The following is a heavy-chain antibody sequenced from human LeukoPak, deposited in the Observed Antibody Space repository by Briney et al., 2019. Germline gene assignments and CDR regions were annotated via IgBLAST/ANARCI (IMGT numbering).Heavy chain of an antibody. CDR2: IYYIGST. Sequence: SETLSLTCTVSGDSISSYYWSWIRQPPGKWLEWIGFIYYIGSTNHNPSLRSRVSISVDTSKNQFSLKLSAVTAADTAVYYCASGSYYFDYWGQGTLVTVSS. V-gene: IGHV4-59*08. J-gene: IGHJ4*02. CDR3: ASGSYYFDY. CDR1: GDSISSYY. D-gene: IGHD1-26*01.